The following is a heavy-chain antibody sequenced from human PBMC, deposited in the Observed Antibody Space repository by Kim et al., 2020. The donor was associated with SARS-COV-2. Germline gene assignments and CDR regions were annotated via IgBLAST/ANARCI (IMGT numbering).Heavy chain of an antibody. CDR2: ISYDGSNK. Sequence: GGSLRLSCAASGFTFSSYAMHWVRQAPGKGLEWVAVISYDGSNKYYVDSVKGRFTISRDNSKNTLYLQMNSLRAEDTAVYYCARASLHYDILTGTTHWGQGTLVTVSS. CDR3: ARASLHYDILTGTTH. V-gene: IGHV3-30*04. D-gene: IGHD3-9*01. J-gene: IGHJ4*02. CDR1: GFTFSSYA.